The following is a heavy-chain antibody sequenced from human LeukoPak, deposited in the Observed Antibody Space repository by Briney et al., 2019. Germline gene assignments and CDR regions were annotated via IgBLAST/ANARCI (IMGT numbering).Heavy chain of an antibody. V-gene: IGHV4-59*01. D-gene: IGHD3-9*01. J-gene: IGHJ4*02. CDR2: IYYSGST. CDR1: GGSISSYY. CDR3: ARAGNDILTGYYTPDY. Sequence: SETLSLTXTVSGGSISSYYWSWIRQSPGKGLEWIGYIYYSGSTNYNPSLKSRVTISVDTSKNQFSLKLSSVTAADTAVYYCARAGNDILTGYYTPDYWGQGTLVTVSS.